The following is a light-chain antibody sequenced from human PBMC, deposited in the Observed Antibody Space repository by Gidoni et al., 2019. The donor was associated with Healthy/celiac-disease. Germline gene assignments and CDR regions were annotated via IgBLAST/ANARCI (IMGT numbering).Light chain of an antibody. CDR1: QSVSSN. CDR3: QQYNNWRWT. CDR2: GAS. Sequence: EIVMTQSPATLSVSPGERATLSCRASQSVSSNLAWYQQKPGQAPRLLIYGASTRATGIPARFSGSGSGKEFTLTISSQQSEDVAVYYCQQYNNWRWTFGQGTKVEIK. V-gene: IGKV3-15*01. J-gene: IGKJ1*01.